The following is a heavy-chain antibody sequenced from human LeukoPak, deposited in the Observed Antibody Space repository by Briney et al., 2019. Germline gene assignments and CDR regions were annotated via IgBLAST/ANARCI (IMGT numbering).Heavy chain of an antibody. CDR1: GGSINNY. D-gene: IGHD3-10*01. J-gene: IGHJ4*02. Sequence: SETLSLTCNVSGGSINNYWSWLRQPPGKGLEWIGYIYFTGGTNYNPSLKSRVTMSIDTSKNQLSLKLNSVTAADTAFYYCARGGGLFDYWGQGSLVTVSS. V-gene: IGHV4-59*01. CDR2: IYFTGGT. CDR3: ARGGGLFDY.